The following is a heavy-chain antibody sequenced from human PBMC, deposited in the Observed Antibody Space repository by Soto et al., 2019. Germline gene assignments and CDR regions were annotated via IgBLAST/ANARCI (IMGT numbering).Heavy chain of an antibody. V-gene: IGHV1-8*01. CDR3: ARGVYGGGRVSDY. Sequence: QVQLVQSGAEGKKPGASVKVSCKASGYTFNSFDINWVRQATGQGLEWMGWMNPNSGDTGYAQKFQGRVTMTRHTSISTAYMELKSLRFEATAGYYCARGVYGGGRVSDYWCPGTLVTVSS. CDR1: GYTFNSFD. D-gene: IGHD3-16*01. CDR2: MNPNSGDT. J-gene: IGHJ4*02.